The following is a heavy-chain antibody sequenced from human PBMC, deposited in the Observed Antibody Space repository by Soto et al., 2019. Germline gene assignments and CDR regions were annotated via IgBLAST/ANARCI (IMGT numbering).Heavy chain of an antibody. CDR1: GGTFSSYR. CDR3: ARDSGAKLSSS. Sequence: QVQLVQSGAEVKKPGSSVKVSCKASGGTFSSYRINWVRQAPGQGREWVGGIFPIYRTADYAQKFQGRVTITADESARTAYMELRSLKSQDTAVYYCARDSGAKLSSSWGQGTLVTVSS. D-gene: IGHD6-13*01. CDR2: IFPIYRTA. J-gene: IGHJ4*02. V-gene: IGHV1-69*01.